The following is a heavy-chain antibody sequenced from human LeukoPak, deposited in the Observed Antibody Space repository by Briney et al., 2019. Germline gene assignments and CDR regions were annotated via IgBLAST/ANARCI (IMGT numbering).Heavy chain of an antibody. V-gene: IGHV4-34*01. CDR1: GGSFSGYQ. CDR2: INHIGST. J-gene: IGHJ4*02. CDR3: ARARAGGSSGYYSDY. D-gene: IGHD3-22*01. Sequence: KPSETLSLTCAVYGGSFSGYQWSWIRQPPGKGLEWIGEINHIGSTNYRSSLKSRILISIDTSKNQFSLRLSSVTAADTAIYYCARARAGGSSGYYSDYWGQGTLVTVSS.